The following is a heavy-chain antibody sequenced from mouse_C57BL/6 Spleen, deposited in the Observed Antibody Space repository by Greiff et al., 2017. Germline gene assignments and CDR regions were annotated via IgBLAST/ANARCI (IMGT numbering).Heavy chain of an antibody. CDR1: GYTFTDYE. Sequence: QVQLKESGAELVRPGASVTLSCKASGYTFTDYEMHWVKQTPVHGLEWIGAIDPETGGTAYNQKFKGKAILTADKSSSTAYMELRSLTSEDSAVYYCTEGTGFDYWGQGTTRTVSS. CDR2: IDPETGGT. J-gene: IGHJ2*01. D-gene: IGHD3-3*01. V-gene: IGHV1-15*01. CDR3: TEGTGFDY.